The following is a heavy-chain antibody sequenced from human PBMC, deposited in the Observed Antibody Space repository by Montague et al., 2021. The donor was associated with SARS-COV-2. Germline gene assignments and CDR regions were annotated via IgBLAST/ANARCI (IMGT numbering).Heavy chain of an antibody. J-gene: IGHJ4*02. CDR2: IYHSGST. D-gene: IGHD6-13*01. CDR3: ARGGSSSFPFDY. Sequence: SETLSLTCAVSGGSISSSNWWSWVRQPPGKGLEWIGEIYHSGSTDYNPSLKSRVTISVDRSKNQFSLKLSSVTAADTAVYYCARGGSSSFPFDYWGQGTLVTVSS. V-gene: IGHV4-4*02. CDR1: GGSISSSNW.